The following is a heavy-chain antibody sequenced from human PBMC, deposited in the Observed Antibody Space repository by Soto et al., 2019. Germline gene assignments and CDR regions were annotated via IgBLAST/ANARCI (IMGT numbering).Heavy chain of an antibody. J-gene: IGHJ4*02. D-gene: IGHD4-17*01. CDR3: ARDQISVDYGDQFDY. V-gene: IGHV3-30*03. Sequence: QVQLVESGGGVVQPGRSLRLSCAASGFTFSSHGMHWVRQAPGKGLEWVAVISYDGSDESYADSVKGRFTISRDNSKNTLDLQMNSLRPEDTAVYYCARDQISVDYGDQFDYWGQGTLVTVSS. CDR1: GFTFSSHG. CDR2: ISYDGSDE.